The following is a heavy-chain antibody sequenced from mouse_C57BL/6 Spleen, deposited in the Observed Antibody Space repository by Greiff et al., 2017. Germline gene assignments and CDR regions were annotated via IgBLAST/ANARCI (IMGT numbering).Heavy chain of an antibody. CDR3: ARRDGSSYGYFDY. CDR1: GFTFSDYG. D-gene: IGHD1-1*01. J-gene: IGHJ2*01. Sequence: EVKVVESGGGLVKPGGSLKLSCAASGFTFSDYGMHWVRQAPEQGLAWVAYISSGSSTIYYADTVKGRFTISRDNAKNTLFLQMTSLRAEDTAMYYCARRDGSSYGYFDYWGQGTTLTVSS. CDR2: ISSGSSTI. V-gene: IGHV5-17*01.